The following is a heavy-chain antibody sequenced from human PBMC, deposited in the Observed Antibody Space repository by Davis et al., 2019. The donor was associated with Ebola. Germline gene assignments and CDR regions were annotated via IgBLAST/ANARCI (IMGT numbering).Heavy chain of an antibody. CDR2: IYSGVTT. V-gene: IGHV3-53*01. D-gene: IGHD2-15*01. CDR3: ASGAGYCNGGGCYGRDYFDY. Sequence: GESLKISCAASGFTVSSNYMSWVRLAPGKGLEWVSVIYSGVTTNYADSVKGRFTISRDHSKNTLYLQMNSLRADDTAVYYCASGAGYCNGGGCYGRDYFDYWGQGTLVTVSS. CDR1: GFTVSSNY. J-gene: IGHJ4*02.